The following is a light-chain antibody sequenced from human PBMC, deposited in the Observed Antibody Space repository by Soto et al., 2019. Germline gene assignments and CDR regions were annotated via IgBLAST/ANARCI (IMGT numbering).Light chain of an antibody. J-gene: IGLJ1*01. CDR3: SSYTRSSTQV. CDR1: SSDVGAYNY. CDR2: EVS. Sequence: QSALTQPASVSGSPGQSITISCTGTSSDVGAYNYVSWYQVHPGKAPTLIISEVSNRPSGVSSRFSGSKSTNTASLTISGLRPADEAEYYCSSYTRSSTQVFGTGTKVTVL. V-gene: IGLV2-14*01.